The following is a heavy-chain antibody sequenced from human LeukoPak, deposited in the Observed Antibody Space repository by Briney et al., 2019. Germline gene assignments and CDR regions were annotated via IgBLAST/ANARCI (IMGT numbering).Heavy chain of an antibody. V-gene: IGHV3-23*01. D-gene: IGHD3-3*01. Sequence: GGSLRLSCAASGFTFSSYAMSWVREAPGKGLEWVSAISGSGGSTYYADSVKGRFTISRDNSKNTLYLQMNSLRAEDTAVYYCAKDLREWTDAFDIWGRGTMVTVSS. CDR3: AKDLREWTDAFDI. CDR2: ISGSGGST. CDR1: GFTFSSYA. J-gene: IGHJ3*02.